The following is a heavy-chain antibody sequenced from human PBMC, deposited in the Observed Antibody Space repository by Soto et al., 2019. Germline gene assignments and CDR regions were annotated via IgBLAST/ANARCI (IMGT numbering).Heavy chain of an antibody. CDR2: AYATGTS. CDR3: VRDGSKTLRDCFDP. CDR1: GGSMSKFY. D-gene: IGHD4-17*01. Sequence: PSEALSLTCSVSGGSMSKFYWSWIRKTAGKGLEWMGRAYATGTSDYNPSLRSRIAMSVDISKKTFSLRLRSVTAADTGVYYCVRDGSKTLRDCFDPWGQGILVTV. V-gene: IGHV4-4*07. J-gene: IGHJ5*02.